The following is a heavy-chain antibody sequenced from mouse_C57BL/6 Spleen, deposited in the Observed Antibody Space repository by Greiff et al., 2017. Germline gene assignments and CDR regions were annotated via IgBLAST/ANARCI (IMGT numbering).Heavy chain of an antibody. CDR2: ISDVGSYT. CDR3: ARDGSNYCWFAY. Sequence: EVQVVESGGGLVKPGGSLKLSCAASGFNFSSYAMSWVRQTPEKRLEWVATISDVGSYTYYPENVKGRFTISRDNAKNNLYLQMSHLKSEDTAMYYCARDGSNYCWFAYWGQGTLGTVSA. V-gene: IGHV5-4*01. J-gene: IGHJ3*01. CDR1: GFNFSSYA. D-gene: IGHD2-5*01.